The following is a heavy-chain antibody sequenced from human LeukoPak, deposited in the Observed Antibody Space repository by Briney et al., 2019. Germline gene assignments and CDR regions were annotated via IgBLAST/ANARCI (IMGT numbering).Heavy chain of an antibody. CDR2: ISYDGSNK. CDR3: ARDTAMVNRRVDY. V-gene: IGHV3-30-3*01. D-gene: IGHD5-18*01. J-gene: IGHJ4*02. Sequence: PGGSLRLSCAASGFTFSSYAMHWVRQAPGKGLEWVAVISYDGSNKYYADSVKGRFTISRDNSKNTLYLQMNSLRAEDTAVYYCARDTAMVNRRVDYWGQGTLVTVSS. CDR1: GFTFSSYA.